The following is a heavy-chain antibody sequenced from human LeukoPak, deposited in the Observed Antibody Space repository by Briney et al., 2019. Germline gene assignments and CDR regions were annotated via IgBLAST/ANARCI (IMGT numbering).Heavy chain of an antibody. CDR2: IYYSGIT. D-gene: IGHD5-24*01. V-gene: IGHV4-39*02. J-gene: IGHJ4*02. CDR1: GGFISSTGHY. Sequence: SETLSLTCTVSGGFISSTGHYWGWIRQPPGTGLEWIGSIYYSGITVYNPSLRSRVAISLDTSNNHVSLKLNSVTAADTAVYYCARRRDEYGSYFDYWGQGTLVTVSS. CDR3: ARRRDEYGSYFDY.